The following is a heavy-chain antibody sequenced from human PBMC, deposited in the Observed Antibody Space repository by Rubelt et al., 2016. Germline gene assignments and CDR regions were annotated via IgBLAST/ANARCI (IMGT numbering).Heavy chain of an antibody. CDR2: IYYSGST. D-gene: IGHD2-8*01. CDR1: SYSISSGFY. J-gene: IGHJ4*02. CDR3: AGDDAPLVCD. Sequence: QVELQESGPGLVKPSETLSLTCTVSSYSISSGFYWGWIRQHPGKGLEWIGNIYYSGSTYYNPSLKSRGTISVDTSKNQCSLKLSSVTAADTAVYYCAGDDAPLVCDWGQGTLVTVSS. V-gene: IGHV4-38-2*02.